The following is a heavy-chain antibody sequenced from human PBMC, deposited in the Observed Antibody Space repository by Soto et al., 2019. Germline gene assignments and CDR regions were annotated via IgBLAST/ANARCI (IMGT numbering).Heavy chain of an antibody. Sequence: QVQLEQWGAGLLKSSGTLSLRCVLSGGSFSGFYWNWIRQPPGQGLEWIGDINPSGSTNYNPSLESRVTIAIDTSNNHFSLNVSSVTAADTAVYYCARVFGYYYYYMDVWGKGTTVSVFS. CDR2: INPSGST. D-gene: IGHD3-3*01. J-gene: IGHJ6*03. V-gene: IGHV4-34*02. CDR1: GGSFSGFY. CDR3: ARVFGYYYYYMDV.